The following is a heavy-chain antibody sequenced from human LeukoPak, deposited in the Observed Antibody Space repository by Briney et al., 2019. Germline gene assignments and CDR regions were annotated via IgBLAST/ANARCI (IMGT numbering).Heavy chain of an antibody. J-gene: IGHJ4*02. CDR3: AREHVQLERRGLLAFDY. V-gene: IGHV1-69*05. Sequence: SVKVSRKPSGGTFSIYAISWVRQAPGQGLEWMGGIIPIFGTANYAQKFQGRVTITTDKTTSTGYMELRSLRSEDTAVYYCAREHVQLERRGLLAFDYWGQGTLVTVSS. D-gene: IGHD1-1*01. CDR2: IIPIFGTA. CDR1: GGTFSIYA.